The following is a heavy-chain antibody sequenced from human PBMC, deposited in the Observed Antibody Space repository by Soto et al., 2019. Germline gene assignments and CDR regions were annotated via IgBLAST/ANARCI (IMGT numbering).Heavy chain of an antibody. CDR2: IWFDGSNK. J-gene: IGHJ4*02. Sequence: GSLRLSCAASGFTFSSYGMHWVRQAPGKGLEWVAVIWFDGSNKFYADSVKGRFTISRDNSKNTVSLQMNSLRDEDTAAYYCTSKQWLADFDYWGQGTLVTVSS. V-gene: IGHV3-33*01. CDR3: TSKQWLADFDY. D-gene: IGHD6-19*01. CDR1: GFTFSSYG.